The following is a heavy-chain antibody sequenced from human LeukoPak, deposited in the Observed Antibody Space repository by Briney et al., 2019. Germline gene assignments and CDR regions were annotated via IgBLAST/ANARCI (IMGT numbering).Heavy chain of an antibody. J-gene: IGHJ4*02. CDR2: VSSSGSTI. Sequence: AGSLRLSCAASGFAFSSFEMNWVRQAPGKGLEWLSYVSSSGSTIYYADSVEGRFTISRDNAKNSLYLQMNSLRSEDTAVYYCARDYYDSSGRFDYWGQGTLVTVSS. V-gene: IGHV3-48*03. CDR1: GFAFSSFE. CDR3: ARDYYDSSGRFDY. D-gene: IGHD3-22*01.